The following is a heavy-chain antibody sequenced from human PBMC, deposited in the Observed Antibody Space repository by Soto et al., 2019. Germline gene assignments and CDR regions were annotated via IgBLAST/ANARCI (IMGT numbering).Heavy chain of an antibody. V-gene: IGHV3-30-3*01. CDR1: GFTFSSYA. Sequence: PGGSLRLSCAASGFTFSSYAMHWVRQAPGKGLEWVAVISYDGSNKYYADSVKGRFTISRDNSKNTLYLQMNSLRAEDTAVYYCARDYGDYGSGRNYYYYGMDVWGQGTTVTAP. D-gene: IGHD3-10*01. CDR2: ISYDGSNK. CDR3: ARDYGDYGSGRNYYYYGMDV. J-gene: IGHJ6*02.